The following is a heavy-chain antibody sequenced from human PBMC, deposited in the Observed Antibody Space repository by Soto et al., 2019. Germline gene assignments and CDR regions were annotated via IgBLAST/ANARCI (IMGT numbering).Heavy chain of an antibody. J-gene: IGHJ5*02. CDR2: ISSSSSTI. V-gene: IGHV3-48*02. D-gene: IGHD3-3*01. CDR3: ARVIWSGHLTSDL. CDR1: GFTFSSNS. Sequence: EVQVVESGGGLVQPGGSLRLSCAASGFTFSSNSMNWFRQAPGKVLEWISYISSSSSTIYADSVKGRFTISRDNAKNSLYLQMNSLRDEDTAVYYCARVIWSGHLTSDLWGQGTLVTVSS.